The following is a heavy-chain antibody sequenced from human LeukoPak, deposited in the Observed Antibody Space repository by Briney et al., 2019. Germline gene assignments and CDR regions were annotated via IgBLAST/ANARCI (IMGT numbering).Heavy chain of an antibody. CDR2: IYYSGST. Sequence: TASETLSLTCTVSGGSISSYYWSWIRQPPGKGLEWIGYIYYSGSTNYNPSLKIRVTISVDTSKNQFSLKLSSVTAADTAVYYCARGGTGDLGYWGQGTLVTVSS. J-gene: IGHJ4*02. D-gene: IGHD7-27*01. CDR1: GGSISSYY. V-gene: IGHV4-59*01. CDR3: ARGGTGDLGY.